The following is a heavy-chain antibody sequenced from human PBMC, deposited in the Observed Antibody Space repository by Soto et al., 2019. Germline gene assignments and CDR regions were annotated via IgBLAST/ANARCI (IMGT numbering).Heavy chain of an antibody. V-gene: IGHV3-23*01. D-gene: IGHD2-2*01. Sequence: GGSLRLSCAASGFTFSSYAMSWVRQAPGKGLEWVSAISGSGGSTYYADSVKGRFTISRDNSKNTLYLQMNSLRAEDTAVYYCAKVRYCSSTSCYADGFDYWGQGTLVTVSS. CDR3: AKVRYCSSTSCYADGFDY. J-gene: IGHJ4*02. CDR2: ISGSGGST. CDR1: GFTFSSYA.